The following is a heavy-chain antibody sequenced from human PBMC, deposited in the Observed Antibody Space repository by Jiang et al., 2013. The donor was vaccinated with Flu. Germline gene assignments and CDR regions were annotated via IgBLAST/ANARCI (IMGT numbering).Heavy chain of an antibody. CDR1: GYSISSGYY. CDR3: VRDFGNYYFDSSGNRGWFDP. CDR2: IYHSGMT. V-gene: IGHV4-38-2*02. D-gene: IGHD3-22*01. J-gene: IGHJ5*02. Sequence: LLKPSETLSLTCAVSGYSISSGYYWGWIRQPPGKGLEWIGSIYHSGMTYYNPSLKSRVTMSADTSKNQFSLKLSSVTAADTAVYYCVRDFGNYYFDSSGNRGWFDPWGQGTLVIVSS.